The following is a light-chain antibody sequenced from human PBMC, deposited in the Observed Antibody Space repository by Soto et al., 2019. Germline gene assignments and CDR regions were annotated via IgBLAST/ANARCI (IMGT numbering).Light chain of an antibody. CDR2: EVS. CDR1: SSDVGGYNY. V-gene: IGLV2-14*01. CDR3: SSYSTSSTLGL. J-gene: IGLJ3*02. Sequence: QSALTQPASVSGSPGPSITISCTGSSSDVGGYNYVSWYQQHPGKAPKLMIYEVSNRPSGVSNRFSGSKSGNTASLTISGLQAEDEADYYSSSYSTSSTLGLFGGGTQLTVL.